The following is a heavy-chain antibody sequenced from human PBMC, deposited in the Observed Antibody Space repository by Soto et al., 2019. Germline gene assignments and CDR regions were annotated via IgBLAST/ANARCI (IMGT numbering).Heavy chain of an antibody. Sequence: SETLSLTCTVSGGSISSGGYYWSWIRQHPGKGLEWIGYIYYSGSTYYNPSLKSRVTISVDTSKNQFSLKLSSVTAADTAVYYCARDREYSYGPHFDYWGQGTLVTVSS. CDR1: GGSISSGGYY. J-gene: IGHJ4*02. D-gene: IGHD5-18*01. CDR2: IYYSGST. V-gene: IGHV4-31*03. CDR3: ARDREYSYGPHFDY.